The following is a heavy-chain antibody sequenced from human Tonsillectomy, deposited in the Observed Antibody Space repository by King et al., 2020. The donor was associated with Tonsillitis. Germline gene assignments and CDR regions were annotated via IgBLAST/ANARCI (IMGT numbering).Heavy chain of an antibody. CDR3: TRGPGIAMAALLHWFDP. V-gene: IGHV3-11*01. D-gene: IGHD6-19*01. CDR1: GFTFRDYY. CDR2: ISSGGSTI. J-gene: IGHJ5*02. Sequence: VQLVESGGGLVKPGGSLRLSCAASGFTFRDYYMSWIRQAPGKGLEWLSYISSGGSTIYYADSVKGRFTISRDNAKNSLYLQLNSLRAADTAVYYCTRGPGIAMAALLHWFDPWGQGTLVTVSS.